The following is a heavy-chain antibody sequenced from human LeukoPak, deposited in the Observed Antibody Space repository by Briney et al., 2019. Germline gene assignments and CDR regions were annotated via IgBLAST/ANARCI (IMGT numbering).Heavy chain of an antibody. J-gene: IGHJ4*02. CDR1: GFPFSSCA. V-gene: IGHV3-23*01. CDR2: ISGGGGSI. CDR3: ASRPAAALGPLDF. Sequence: GGSLRLSCAASGFPFSSCAMSWVRQAPGKGLECVSTISGGGGSIYYADSVKGRFTISRDDSKNTLYLQMNSLRADDTALYYCASRPAAALGPLDFWGQGTLVTVSS. D-gene: IGHD2-2*01.